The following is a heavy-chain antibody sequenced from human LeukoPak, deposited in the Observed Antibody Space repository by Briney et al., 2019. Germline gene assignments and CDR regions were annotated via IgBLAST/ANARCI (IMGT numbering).Heavy chain of an antibody. D-gene: IGHD2-15*01. V-gene: IGHV3-53*01. CDR2: IYNAVT. Sequence: GGSLRLSCTASGFAVSNNYMSWVRQAPGKGLEWVSLIYNAVTYADSVKGRFTISRDNSKNTLYLQMNSLRAEDTAVYYCAKKKKDTGADMDVWGKGTTVTVSS. CDR3: AKKKKDTGADMDV. CDR1: GFAVSNNY. J-gene: IGHJ6*03.